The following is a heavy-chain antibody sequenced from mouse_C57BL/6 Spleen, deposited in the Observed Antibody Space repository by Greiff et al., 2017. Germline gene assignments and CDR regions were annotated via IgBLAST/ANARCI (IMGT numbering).Heavy chain of an antibody. CDR1: GFSLTSYG. CDR2: IWRGGST. D-gene: IGHD2-1*01. Sequence: QVQLQQSGPGLVQPSQSLSITCTVSGFSLTSYGVHWVRQSPGKGLEWLGVIWRGGSTDYNAAFMSRLSITTDNSKSQVFFKMNSLQADDTAIYYCAKNYCDYDAMDYWGQGTSVTVSS. V-gene: IGHV2-5*01. J-gene: IGHJ4*01. CDR3: AKNYCDYDAMDY.